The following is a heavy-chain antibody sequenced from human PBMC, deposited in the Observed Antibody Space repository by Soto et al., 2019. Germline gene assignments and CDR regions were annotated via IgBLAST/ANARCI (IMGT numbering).Heavy chain of an antibody. CDR3: TRDCGPPVSHGYDS. CDR1: GGSVTSGGYY. CDR2: IYSSGDT. D-gene: IGHD6-25*01. J-gene: IGHJ5*01. V-gene: IGHV4-31*03. Sequence: QVQLQESGPGLVRPSQTLSLTCTVSGGSVTSGGYYWSWIRHCPGKGLEWIGYIYSSGDTNYNPSLTRRVARSVDTSKNQFSLQLASVTVADTAIYYSTRDCGPPVSHGYDSWGQGILVTVSS.